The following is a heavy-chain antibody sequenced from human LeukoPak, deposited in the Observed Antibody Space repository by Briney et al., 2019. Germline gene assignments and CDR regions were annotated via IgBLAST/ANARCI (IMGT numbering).Heavy chain of an antibody. J-gene: IGHJ4*02. Sequence: GASVKVSCKASGYTFTGYYMHWVRQAPGQGLEWMGWINPNSGGTNYAQKFQGWVTMTRDTSIRTAYMELSRLRSDDAAVYYCARGKSTASITVAGTWYYFDYWGQGTLVTVSS. CDR3: ARGKSTASITVAGTWYYFDY. CDR1: GYTFTGYY. D-gene: IGHD6-19*01. V-gene: IGHV1-2*04. CDR2: INPNSGGT.